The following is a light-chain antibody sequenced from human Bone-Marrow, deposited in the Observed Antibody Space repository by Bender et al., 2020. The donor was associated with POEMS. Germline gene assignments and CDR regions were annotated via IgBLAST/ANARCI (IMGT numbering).Light chain of an antibody. V-gene: IGLV4-69*01. J-gene: IGLJ3*02. Sequence: QLVLTQSPSASASPGASVKLTCTLSSGHSSNAISWHQQQPDKGPRYLMKLNSDGSHNKGDGIPDRFSGSSSGAERYLTISSLQSEDEGDYYCQTWGTGIWVFGGGTKLTVL. CDR2: LNSDGSH. CDR3: QTWGTGIWV. CDR1: SGHSSNA.